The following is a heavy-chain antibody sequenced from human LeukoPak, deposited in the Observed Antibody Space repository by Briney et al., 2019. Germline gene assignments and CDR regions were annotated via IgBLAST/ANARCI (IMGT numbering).Heavy chain of an antibody. CDR3: AKDALWSGSPGGFDP. CDR2: ISSSGSPI. D-gene: IGHD1-26*01. Sequence: GGSLRLSCAASGFTFSSYEMNWVRQAPGKGLEWVSYISSSGSPIYYADSVKGRFTISRDNSKNTLFLQMNSLRVEDTAVYYCAKDALWSGSPGGFDPWGQGTLVTVSS. J-gene: IGHJ5*02. V-gene: IGHV3-48*03. CDR1: GFTFSSYE.